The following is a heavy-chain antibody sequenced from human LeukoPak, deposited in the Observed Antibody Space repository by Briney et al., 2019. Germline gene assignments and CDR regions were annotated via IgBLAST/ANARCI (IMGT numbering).Heavy chain of an antibody. CDR1: GATFSIYA. V-gene: IGHV1-69*01. J-gene: IGHJ4*02. Sequence: SVTLCCKAAGATFSIYAISGVRQAPGQGLEWMGVIIPIFGTANYAQKFQGRVTITADESTSTAYMELSSLRSEDTGVYYCARDSPRVTTREFDYWGQGTLVTVSS. CDR3: ARDSPRVTTREFDY. CDR2: IIPIFGTA. D-gene: IGHD4-17*01.